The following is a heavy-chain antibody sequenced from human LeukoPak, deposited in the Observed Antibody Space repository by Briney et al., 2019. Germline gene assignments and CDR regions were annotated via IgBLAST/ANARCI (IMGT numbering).Heavy chain of an antibody. D-gene: IGHD1-26*01. Sequence: SVKVSCKASGGTFSSYAISWERQAPGQGLEWMGRIIPIFGIANYAQKFQGRVTITADKSTSTAYMELSSLRSEDTAVYYCARNQGALNDAFDIWGQGTMVTVSS. CDR1: GGTFSSYA. V-gene: IGHV1-69*04. CDR2: IIPIFGIA. CDR3: ARNQGALNDAFDI. J-gene: IGHJ3*02.